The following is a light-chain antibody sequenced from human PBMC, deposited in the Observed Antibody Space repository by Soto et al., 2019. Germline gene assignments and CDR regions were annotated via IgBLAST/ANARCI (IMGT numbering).Light chain of an antibody. CDR2: GAS. V-gene: IGKV3-20*01. J-gene: IGKJ1*01. CDR1: QSFNSIY. Sequence: FTKSPSAVQFYAPDLPTLSCRASQSFNSIYLAWYQQKPGQAPRLLIYGASSRANGIPDRFSGSGSGTDFTLTSSRLEPDDFAVYYCPQDDSWRFGQGTKVDI. CDR3: PQDDSWR.